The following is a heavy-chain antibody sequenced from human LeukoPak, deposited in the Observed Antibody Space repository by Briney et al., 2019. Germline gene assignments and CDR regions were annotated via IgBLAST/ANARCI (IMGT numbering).Heavy chain of an antibody. CDR1: GYTFTSYY. CDR3: ARDRRGITMVRGKNWFDP. D-gene: IGHD3-10*01. CDR2: INPSGGST. J-gene: IGHJ5*02. V-gene: IGHV1-46*01. Sequence: GASVKVSCKASGYTFTSYYMHWVRQAPGQGLEWMGIINPSGGSTSYAQKFQGRVTMTRDTSTSTVYTELSSLRSEDTAVYYCARDRRGITMVRGKNWFDPWGQGTLVTVSS.